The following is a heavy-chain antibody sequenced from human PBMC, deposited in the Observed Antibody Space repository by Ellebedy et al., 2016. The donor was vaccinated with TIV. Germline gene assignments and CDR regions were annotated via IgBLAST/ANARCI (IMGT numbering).Heavy chain of an antibody. J-gene: IGHJ6*02. CDR1: GFTFSTYS. D-gene: IGHD3-9*01. CDR2: ISGSGNLA. CDR3: GKGRGGRYYGMDV. V-gene: IGHV3-23*01. Sequence: PGGSLRLSCAASGFTFSTYSMNWVRQAPGKGLEWVSSISGSGNLAYYAESVKGRFTISRDNSKNMLFLQMNTMRVEDTAEYYCGKGRGGRYYGMDVWGQGTTVTVSS.